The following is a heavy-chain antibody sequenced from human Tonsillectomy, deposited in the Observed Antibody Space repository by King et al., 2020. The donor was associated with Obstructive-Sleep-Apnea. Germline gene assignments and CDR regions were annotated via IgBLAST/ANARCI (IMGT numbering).Heavy chain of an antibody. D-gene: IGHD6-13*01. V-gene: IGHV2-5*02. Sequence: ITLKESGPTLVKPTQTLTLTCTFSGFSLIDRGVGVAWIRQPPGKALEWLALIYWDDDKRYSPSLKNRLTLTKDTSRNQVVLSMTNVDPVDTATYYCAHSRAYRSGWYRIGNWGQGTLVTVSS. CDR1: GFSLIDRGVG. CDR3: AHSRAYRSGWYRIGN. CDR2: IYWDDDK. J-gene: IGHJ4*01.